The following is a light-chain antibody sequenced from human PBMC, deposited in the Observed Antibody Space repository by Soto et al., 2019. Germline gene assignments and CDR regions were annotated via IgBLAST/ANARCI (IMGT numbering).Light chain of an antibody. CDR3: QQDGSSPPFT. CDR1: QSVSSSY. CDR2: GAS. J-gene: IGKJ3*01. V-gene: IGKV3-20*01. Sequence: IVLTQSPGTLSLTPGERATLSCRASQSVSSSYLAWYQQKPGQAPRLLIYGASSRANGIPDRFSGSGSGTAFTLTISRLEPEDSAVYYCQQDGSSPPFTFGPGTRVDIK.